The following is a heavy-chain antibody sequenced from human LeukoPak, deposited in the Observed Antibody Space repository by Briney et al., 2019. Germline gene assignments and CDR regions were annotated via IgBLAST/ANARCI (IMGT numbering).Heavy chain of an antibody. Sequence: GGSLRLSCEASGFTFSSYPMHWVRQAPGKGLEWVAVISYDGSNKYYADSVKGRFTISRDNSKNTLYLQMNSLRAEDTAVYYCAREVAVRGYFDYWGQGTLVTVSS. D-gene: IGHD6-19*01. J-gene: IGHJ4*02. CDR1: GFTFSSYP. V-gene: IGHV3-30-3*01. CDR2: ISYDGSNK. CDR3: AREVAVRGYFDY.